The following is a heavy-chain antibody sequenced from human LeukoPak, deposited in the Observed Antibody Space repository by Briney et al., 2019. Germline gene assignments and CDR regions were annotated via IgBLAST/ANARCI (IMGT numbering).Heavy chain of an antibody. J-gene: IGHJ4*02. D-gene: IGHD1-26*01. CDR3: AKDGPIVGATMDY. CDR1: GFTFSSYG. CDR2: IPYDGSNK. Sequence: PGRSLRLSCAASGFTFSSYGMHWVRQAPGKGLEWVAVIPYDGSNKYYADSVKGRFTISRDNSKNTLYLQMNSLRAEDTAVYYCAKDGPIVGATMDYWGQGTLVTVSS. V-gene: IGHV3-30*18.